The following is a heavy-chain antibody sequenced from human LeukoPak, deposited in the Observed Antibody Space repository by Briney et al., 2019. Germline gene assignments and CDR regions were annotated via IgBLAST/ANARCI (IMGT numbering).Heavy chain of an antibody. D-gene: IGHD1-1*01. J-gene: IGHJ4*02. CDR2: IRYDGSIK. V-gene: IGHV3-30*02. CDR1: GFTFLNYG. Sequence: GGSLRLSCAASGFTFLNYGMHWARQAPGKGLEWVAFIRYDGSIKYYADSVKGRFTISRDSSKNTMVLQKSNLRRDGTAIYYCAREGGHLHNSRTLDYWGQGTLVTVSS. CDR3: AREGGHLHNSRTLDY.